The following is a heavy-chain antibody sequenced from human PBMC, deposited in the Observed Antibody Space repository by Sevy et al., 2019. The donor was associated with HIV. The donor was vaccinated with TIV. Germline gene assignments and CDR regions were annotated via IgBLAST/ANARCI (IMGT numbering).Heavy chain of an antibody. D-gene: IGHD2-8*01. Sequence: SETLSLTCTVSGGSISSYYWSWIRQPAGKGLEWIGRIYTSGSTNYNPSLKSRFTMSVDRSKNLFSLKLSSVTAADTAVYYCARDRDLGYCTNGVCPSENNWFDPWGQGTLVTVSS. CDR3: ARDRDLGYCTNGVCPSENNWFDP. CDR1: GGSISSYY. V-gene: IGHV4-4*07. J-gene: IGHJ5*02. CDR2: IYTSGST.